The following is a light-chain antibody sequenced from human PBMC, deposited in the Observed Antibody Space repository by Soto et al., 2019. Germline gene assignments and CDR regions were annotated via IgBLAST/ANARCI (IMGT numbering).Light chain of an antibody. CDR2: DDN. CDR1: SSNVPINP. Sequence: QSVLTQPPSVSGTPGQRVTISCSGSSSNVPINPVNWYQHLPGAAPRLLIYDDNKRPSGIPDRFSGSKSGTSATLCITGFQTGDEADYYCGSWDSSLSAYVCGTGTKVTV. CDR3: GSWDSSLSAYV. J-gene: IGLJ1*01. V-gene: IGLV1-51*01.